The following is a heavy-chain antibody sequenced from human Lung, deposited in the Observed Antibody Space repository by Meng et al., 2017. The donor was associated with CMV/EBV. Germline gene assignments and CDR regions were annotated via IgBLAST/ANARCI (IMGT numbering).Heavy chain of an antibody. V-gene: IGHV3-9*01. D-gene: IGHD4-23*01. CDR2: ISWNSGSI. J-gene: IGHJ6*02. CDR1: GFPFDDYA. CDR3: AKDIGFGGNSLYGMDV. Sequence: LTXAASGFPFDDYAMHWVRQAPGKGLEWVSGISWNSGSIGYADSVKGRFTISRDSAKNSLYLQMNSLRAEDTALYYCAKDIGFGGNSLYGMDVWGQAXTVTVSS.